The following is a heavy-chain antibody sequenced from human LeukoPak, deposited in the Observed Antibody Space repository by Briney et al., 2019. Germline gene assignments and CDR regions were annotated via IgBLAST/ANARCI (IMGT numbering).Heavy chain of an antibody. CDR1: GFTVSSDY. Sequence: GGSLRLSCAASGFTVSSDYMTWVRQAPGKGLEWVSVIYSGGMTYDADSVEGRFTISRDNSKNTLYLQMNSLRAEDTAVYYCARGYMGDAFDIWGQGTMVTVSS. CDR2: IYSGGMT. J-gene: IGHJ3*02. D-gene: IGHD1-14*01. V-gene: IGHV3-66*01. CDR3: ARGYMGDAFDI.